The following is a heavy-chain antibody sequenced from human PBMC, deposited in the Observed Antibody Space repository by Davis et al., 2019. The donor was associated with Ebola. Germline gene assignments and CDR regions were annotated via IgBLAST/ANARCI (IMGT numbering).Heavy chain of an antibody. D-gene: IGHD6-19*01. CDR1: GFTFSSYA. Sequence: GESLKISCAASGFTFSSYAMSWVRQAPGKGLEWVSAISGSGGSTYYADSVKGRFTISRDNSKNTLYLQMNSLRAEDTAVYYCAKGGGWRGDFDYWGQGTLVTVSS. V-gene: IGHV3-23*01. CDR2: ISGSGGST. CDR3: AKGGGWRGDFDY. J-gene: IGHJ4*02.